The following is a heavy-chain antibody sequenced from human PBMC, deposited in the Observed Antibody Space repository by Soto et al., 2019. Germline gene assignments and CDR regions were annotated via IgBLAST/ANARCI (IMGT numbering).Heavy chain of an antibody. V-gene: IGHV4-30-2*01. J-gene: IGHJ4*02. Sequence: PSETLSLTCTVSGGSISSGGYSWSWIRQPPGKGLEWIGYIYHSGSTYYNPSLKSRVTISVDRSKNQFSLKLSSVTAADTAVYYCAGRITMVRGVIDDYWGQGTLVTVSS. CDR2: IYHSGST. CDR3: AGRITMVRGVIDDY. CDR1: GGSISSGGYS. D-gene: IGHD3-10*01.